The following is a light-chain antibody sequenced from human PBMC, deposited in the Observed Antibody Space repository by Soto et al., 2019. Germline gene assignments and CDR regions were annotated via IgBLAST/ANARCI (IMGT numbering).Light chain of an antibody. CDR1: QSVGSY. CDR2: GAS. J-gene: IGKJ2*01. V-gene: IGKV3-11*01. Sequence: EIVLTRSPATLSLSPGDRVTLSCRASQSVGSYLAWYQQKPGQAPRLLIYGASNRATGIPARFSGSGSGTDFTLTISSLEPEDFAVYFCQNRNNWPPDATFGQGTRLEIK. CDR3: QNRNNWPPDAT.